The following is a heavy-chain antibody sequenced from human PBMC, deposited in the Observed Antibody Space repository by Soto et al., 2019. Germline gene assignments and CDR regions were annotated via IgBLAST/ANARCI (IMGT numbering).Heavy chain of an antibody. Sequence: ASVKVSCKASGYTFTSYYMHWVRQAPGQGLKWMGIINPSGGSTSYAQKFQGRVTMTRDTSTSTVYMELSSLRSEDTAVYYCASLAAAGTTRYYYYYYGMDVWGQGTTVTVSS. D-gene: IGHD6-13*01. CDR3: ASLAAAGTTRYYYYYYGMDV. V-gene: IGHV1-46*03. J-gene: IGHJ6*02. CDR1: GYTFTSYY. CDR2: INPSGGST.